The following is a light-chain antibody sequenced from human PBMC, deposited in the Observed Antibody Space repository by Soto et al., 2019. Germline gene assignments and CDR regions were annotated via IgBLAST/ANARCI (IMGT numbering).Light chain of an antibody. CDR2: GAS. V-gene: IGKV3-15*01. Sequence: EIVMTQSPATLSVSPGERATLSCRASQSVSGNLAWYQQKPGQAPRLLIYGASTRATGIPARCSGSGSRTEFTLTISVLQSEDFAVYYCQQYNNWPRTFGQGTKVEIK. CDR3: QQYNNWPRT. CDR1: QSVSGN. J-gene: IGKJ1*01.